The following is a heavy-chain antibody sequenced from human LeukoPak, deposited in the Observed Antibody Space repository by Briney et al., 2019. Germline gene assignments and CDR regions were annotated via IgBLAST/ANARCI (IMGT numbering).Heavy chain of an antibody. J-gene: IGHJ4*02. D-gene: IGHD3-22*01. CDR1: GGSISSGGYY. Sequence: PSETLSLTCTVSGGSISSGGYYWSWIRQHPGKGLEWIGYIYYSGSTYYNPSLKSRVTISVDTSKNQFSLKLSSVTAADTAVYYCARVSSTDTYYYDNSGYYLDYWGQGTLVTVSS. CDR2: IYYSGST. CDR3: ARVSSTDTYYYDNSGYYLDY. V-gene: IGHV4-31*03.